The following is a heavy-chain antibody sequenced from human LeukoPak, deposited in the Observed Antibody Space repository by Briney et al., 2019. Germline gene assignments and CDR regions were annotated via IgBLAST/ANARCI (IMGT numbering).Heavy chain of an antibody. Sequence: PSETLSLTCTVSGGSISSSSYYWGWIRQPPGKGLEWIGSIYYSGSTNYNPSLKSRVTMSVDTSKNQFSLKLSSVTAADTAVYYCASLPPDYGDYNAHLDVWGQGTTVTVSS. CDR2: IYYSGST. D-gene: IGHD4-17*01. J-gene: IGHJ6*02. V-gene: IGHV4-39*07. CDR1: GGSISSSSYY. CDR3: ASLPPDYGDYNAHLDV.